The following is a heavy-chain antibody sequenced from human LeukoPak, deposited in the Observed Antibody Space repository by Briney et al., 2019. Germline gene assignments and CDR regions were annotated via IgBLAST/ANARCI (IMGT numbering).Heavy chain of an antibody. D-gene: IGHD3/OR15-3a*01. J-gene: IGHJ6*03. V-gene: IGHV4-59*11. Sequence: PSETLSLTCAVSGASISRHYWSWIRQPPGKGLEWIGYTSGSISDNPSLKSRVAVSVDPFQNQVSLSLTSVTAADTAVYYCARVLAIFGLDTTDFYMDVWGKGTTVTVSS. CDR2: TSGSI. CDR3: ARVLAIFGLDTTDFYMDV. CDR1: GASISRHY.